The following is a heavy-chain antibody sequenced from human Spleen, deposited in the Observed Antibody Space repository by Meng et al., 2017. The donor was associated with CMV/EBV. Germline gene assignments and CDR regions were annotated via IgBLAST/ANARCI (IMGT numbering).Heavy chain of an antibody. CDR2: INDGGGTT. CDR1: GFTFSGYP. V-gene: IGHV3-23*01. D-gene: IGHD3-3*01. CDR3: AKEDDFWSGYYHY. Sequence: SCAASGFTFSGYPMHWVRQAPGKGLEWVTTINDGGGTTYYADSVKGRFTISRDNSRNTLHLQMNSLRAEDTALYYCAKEDDFWSGYYHYWGQGTQVTVSS. J-gene: IGHJ4*02.